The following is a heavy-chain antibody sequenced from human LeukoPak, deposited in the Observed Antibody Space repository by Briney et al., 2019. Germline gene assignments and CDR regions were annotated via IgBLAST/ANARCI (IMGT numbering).Heavy chain of an antibody. J-gene: IGHJ4*02. Sequence: SETLSLTCTVSGGSISSSSYYWGWIRQPPGKGRVWIGSIYYSGSTYYNPSLKSRGTIAVYTSKNQFSLKLSSVTAADAAVYYCARHGLRYFGWLYWGQGTLVPVSS. CDR2: IYYSGST. V-gene: IGHV4-39*01. CDR3: ARHGLRYFGWLY. D-gene: IGHD3-9*01. CDR1: GGSISSSSYY.